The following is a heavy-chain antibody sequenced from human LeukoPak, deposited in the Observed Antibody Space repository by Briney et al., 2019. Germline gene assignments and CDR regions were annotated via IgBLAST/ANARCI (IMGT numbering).Heavy chain of an antibody. CDR2: IYTSGST. D-gene: IGHD3-16*01. CDR3: ARYTWGAYRFDP. Sequence: PSETLSLTCTVSGGSISSYYWSWIRQPAGKGLEWIGRIYTSGSTNYNPSLKSRVTISIDRSKNQFSLNLNSVTAADTAVYYCARYTWGAYRFDPWGQGTLVTVSS. J-gene: IGHJ5*02. CDR1: GGSISSYY. V-gene: IGHV4-4*07.